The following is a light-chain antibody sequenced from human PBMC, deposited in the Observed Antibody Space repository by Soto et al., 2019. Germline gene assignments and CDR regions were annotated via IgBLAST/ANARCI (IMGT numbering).Light chain of an antibody. J-gene: IGKJ4*01. CDR2: DAS. CDR3: QQRSNWPSS. CDR1: QSVSSY. V-gene: IGKV3-11*01. Sequence: EIVLTQSPATLSLSPGERATLSCRASQSVSSYLAWYQQKPGQAPRLLIYDASNRATGIPARFSGSGSGTEFALTISSREPEDFAVYYCQQRSNWPSSFGGGTKVEMK.